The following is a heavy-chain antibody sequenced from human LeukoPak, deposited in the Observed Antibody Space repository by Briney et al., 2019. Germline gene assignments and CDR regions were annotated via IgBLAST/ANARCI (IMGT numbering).Heavy chain of an antibody. CDR2: ISGYSGST. V-gene: IGHV1-2*02. J-gene: IGHJ5*01. Sequence: GASVKVSCKASGYTFTGYYMHWVRQAPGQGLEWMGWISGYSGSTKYAQKVQGRVTLTTDTSTNTAFMELRSLTYDDTAVYYCVRDLQWFGQVPGPDWFDSWGRGTLVIVSS. D-gene: IGHD3-10*01. CDR1: GYTFTGYY. CDR3: VRDLQWFGQVPGPDWFDS.